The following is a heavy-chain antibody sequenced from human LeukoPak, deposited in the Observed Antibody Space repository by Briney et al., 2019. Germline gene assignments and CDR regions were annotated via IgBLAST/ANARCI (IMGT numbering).Heavy chain of an antibody. CDR2: IDPSDSET. CDR3: ARQTAMGRSGDY. CDR1: GYSFTSYW. Sequence: HGGSLKISCKASGYSFTSYWIGWVRQMPGKGLEWMGIIDPSDSETRYTPSFQGQVTISVDKSLTTADLQWNSLEASDTAMYYCARQTAMGRSGDYWGQGTLVTVSS. D-gene: IGHD5-18*01. V-gene: IGHV5-51*01. J-gene: IGHJ4*02.